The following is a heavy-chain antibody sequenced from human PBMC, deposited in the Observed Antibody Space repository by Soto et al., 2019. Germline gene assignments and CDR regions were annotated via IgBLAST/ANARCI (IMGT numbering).Heavy chain of an antibody. Sequence: EVQLVESGGDMVQPGRSLKLSCVGSGYSFEDYSMHWVRQAPGKGLEWVSGISWNGNFTVYADSVKGRFTISRDNAKNSLLLQMRSLSLEDTALYYWVGGSCFAWGKGTLVSVSS. CDR1: GYSFEDYS. CDR2: ISWNGNFT. D-gene: IGHD2-15*01. V-gene: IGHV3-9*01. J-gene: IGHJ5*02. CDR3: VGGSCFA.